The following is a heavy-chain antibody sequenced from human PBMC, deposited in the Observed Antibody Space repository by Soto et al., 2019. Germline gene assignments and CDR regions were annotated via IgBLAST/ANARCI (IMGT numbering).Heavy chain of an antibody. CDR3: AKDGEDTYYYYYMDV. CDR2: ISGSGGST. J-gene: IGHJ6*03. D-gene: IGHD2-15*01. CDR1: GFTFSSYA. V-gene: IGHV3-23*01. Sequence: GGSLRLSCAASGFTFSSYAMSWVRQAPGKGLEWVSAISGSGGSTYYADSVKGRFTISRDNSKNTLYLQMNSLRAEDTAVYYCAKDGEDTYYYYYMDVWGKGTTVTVSS.